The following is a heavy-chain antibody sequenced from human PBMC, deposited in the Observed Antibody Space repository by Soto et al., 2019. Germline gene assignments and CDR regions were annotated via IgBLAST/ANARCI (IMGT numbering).Heavy chain of an antibody. D-gene: IGHD6-13*01. Sequence: SETLSLTCAVSGSSVSVEFYWAWIRQPPGKGLKWIGSVYPSRNTYYLPPLRGRISLSSDTSKNHISHALTSVTAADTALYYCVAYSASHHWFCRWGKGTLVTVAS. J-gene: IGHJ5*02. CDR3: VAYSASHHWFCR. CDR1: GSSVSVEFY. V-gene: IGHV4-38-2*01. CDR2: VYPSRNT.